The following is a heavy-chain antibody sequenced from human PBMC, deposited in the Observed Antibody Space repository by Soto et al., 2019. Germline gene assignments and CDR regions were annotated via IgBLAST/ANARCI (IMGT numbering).Heavy chain of an antibody. CDR3: AKSVVSFFGMDV. CDR2: ISGSGGST. J-gene: IGHJ6*02. CDR1: GFTFSSYA. Sequence: GGSLRLSCAASGFTFSSYAMSWARQAPGKGLEWVSAISGSGGSTYYADSVKGRFTISRDNSKNTLYLQMNSLRAEDTAVHYCAKSVVSFFGMDVWGQGTTVTVS. V-gene: IGHV3-23*01. D-gene: IGHD2-15*01.